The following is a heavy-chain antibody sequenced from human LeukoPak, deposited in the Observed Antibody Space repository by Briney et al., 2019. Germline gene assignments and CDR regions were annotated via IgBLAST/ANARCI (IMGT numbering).Heavy chain of an antibody. J-gene: IGHJ4*02. CDR2: IYYSGST. CDR1: GGSINNYY. Sequence: SETLSLTCTVSGGSINNYYWSWIRQPPGKSLEWIGYIYYSGSTNYNPSLKSRVTISVDTSKNQFSLKLSSVTAADTAVYYCARVYCSSTSCYLFSFDYWGQGTLVTVSS. CDR3: ARVYCSSTSCYLFSFDY. D-gene: IGHD2-2*01. V-gene: IGHV4-59*01.